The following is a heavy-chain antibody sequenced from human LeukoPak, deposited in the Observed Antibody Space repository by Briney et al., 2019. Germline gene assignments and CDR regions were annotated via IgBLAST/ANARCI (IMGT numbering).Heavy chain of an antibody. CDR3: ARAADTAMVMGHYYYYYMDV. Sequence: ASVKVSCKASGGTFSSYAISWVRQAPGQGLEWMGGIIPTFGIANYAQKFQGRVTITTDESTSTAYMELSSLRSEDTAVYYCARAADTAMVMGHYYYYYMDVWGKGTTVTVSS. V-gene: IGHV1-69*05. D-gene: IGHD5-18*01. CDR1: GGTFSSYA. J-gene: IGHJ6*03. CDR2: IIPTFGIA.